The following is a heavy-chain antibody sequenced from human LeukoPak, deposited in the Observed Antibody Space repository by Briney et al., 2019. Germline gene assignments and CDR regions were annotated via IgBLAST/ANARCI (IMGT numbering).Heavy chain of an antibody. CDR1: GFTFSSYW. D-gene: IGHD2-21*02. CDR3: ARPAYCGGNCYYFPDY. CDR2: IKQDGSEK. V-gene: IGHV3-7*01. J-gene: IGHJ4*02. Sequence: GGSLRLSCAASGFTFSSYWMSWVRQAPGKGLEWVANIKQDGSEKYYVDSVKGRFTISRDNAKNSLYLQMNSLRVEDTAVYYCARPAYCGGNCYYFPDYWGQGTLVTVSS.